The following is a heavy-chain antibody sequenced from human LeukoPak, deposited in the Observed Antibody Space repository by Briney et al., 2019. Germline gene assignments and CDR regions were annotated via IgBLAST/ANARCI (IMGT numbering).Heavy chain of an antibody. CDR1: GASVSTDY. V-gene: IGHV4-59*02. Sequence: PSETLSLTCTVSGASVSTDYWSRIRQAPGKGLEWIGYIYNTGSTDYNPSLQSRVTISLDTSKNRFSLKLRSVTTADTAMYYCARVSYQLLGEDYFDYWGQGTLVTVSS. CDR2: IYNTGST. J-gene: IGHJ4*02. CDR3: ARVSYQLLGEDYFDY. D-gene: IGHD2-2*01.